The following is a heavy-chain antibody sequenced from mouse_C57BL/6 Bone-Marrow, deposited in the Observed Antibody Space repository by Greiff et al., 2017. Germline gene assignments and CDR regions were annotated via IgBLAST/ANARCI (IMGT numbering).Heavy chain of an antibody. CDR3: ARTANLLLRFPRYFDV. V-gene: IGHV1-84*01. J-gene: IGHJ1*03. Sequence: QQSGQGLEWIGWIYPGSGNTKYNEKFKGKATLTVDTSSSTAYMQLSSLTSEDSAVYFCARTANLLLRFPRYFDVWGTGTTVTVSS. D-gene: IGHD1-1*01. CDR2: IYPGSGNT.